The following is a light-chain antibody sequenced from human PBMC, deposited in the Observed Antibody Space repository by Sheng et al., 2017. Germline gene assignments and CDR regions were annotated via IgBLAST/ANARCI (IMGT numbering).Light chain of an antibody. CDR1: QSVRDNY. CDR2: DAS. CDR3: QLRASWPPVLT. J-gene: IGKJ4*01. V-gene: IGKV3-11*01. Sequence: EIVLTQSPGTLSLSPGERATLSCRASQSVRDNYLAWYQQKPGQAPRLLLYDASNRAAGIPARFSGSGSGTDFTLTISSLEPEDFAVYYCQLRASWPPVLTFGGGTKVEIK.